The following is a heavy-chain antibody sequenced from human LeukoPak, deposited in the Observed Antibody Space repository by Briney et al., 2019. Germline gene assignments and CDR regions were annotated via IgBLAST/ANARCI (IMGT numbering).Heavy chain of an antibody. CDR3: ARGYTLGWFDP. J-gene: IGHJ5*02. V-gene: IGHV4-4*07. Sequence: PSETLSLTCTVSGGSISSYYWSWIRQPAGKGLEWIGRITTSGTTNYNPSLKSRVTMSVDTSKNQFSLKLSSATAADTAVYYCARGYTLGWFDPWGQGTLVTVSS. D-gene: IGHD1-14*01. CDR1: GGSISSYY. CDR2: ITTSGTT.